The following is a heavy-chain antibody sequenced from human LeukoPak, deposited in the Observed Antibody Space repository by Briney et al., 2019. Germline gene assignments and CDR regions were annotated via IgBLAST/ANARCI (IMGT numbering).Heavy chain of an antibody. J-gene: IGHJ6*03. Sequence: GSLGLSCAASGITFSSYGMSWVRQGPGKGLEWVSSISSTGGTTYFADSVKGRFTISRDNSKNTLYLQMNSLRAEDTAIYYCAKNGDRGAYCTGGTCYPYFYYYMDVWGKGTTVTISS. CDR2: ISSTGGTT. D-gene: IGHD2-15*01. V-gene: IGHV3-23*01. CDR3: AKNGDRGAYCTGGTCYPYFYYYMDV. CDR1: GITFSSYG.